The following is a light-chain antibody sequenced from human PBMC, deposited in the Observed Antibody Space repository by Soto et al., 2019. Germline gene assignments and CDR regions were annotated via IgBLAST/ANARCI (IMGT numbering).Light chain of an antibody. J-gene: IGLJ7*01. Sequence: QAVVTQEPSLTVSPGGTVTLTCGSSTGAVTSGHYPYWFQQKPGQAPRSLIYDTSNRHSWTPARFSGSLLGGKAALTLSGAQPEDEAEYYCLLSYHEGRLYAVFGGGTQLTVL. CDR3: LLSYHEGRLYAV. CDR2: DTS. CDR1: TGAVTSGHY. V-gene: IGLV7-46*01.